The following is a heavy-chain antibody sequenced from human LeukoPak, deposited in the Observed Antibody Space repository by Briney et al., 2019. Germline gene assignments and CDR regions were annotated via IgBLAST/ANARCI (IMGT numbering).Heavy chain of an antibody. V-gene: IGHV3-23*01. CDR3: AKDGAGTTALDDAFDI. J-gene: IGHJ3*02. CDR1: GFTFSTFA. Sequence: GGSLRLSCAASGFTFSTFAMIWARQPPGKGLEWVSSIFPSGGEIHYADSVRGRFTISRDNSKSTLSLQMNSLRTEDTAVYYCAKDGAGTTALDDAFDIWGQGTMVTVSS. D-gene: IGHD1-7*01. CDR2: IFPSGGEI.